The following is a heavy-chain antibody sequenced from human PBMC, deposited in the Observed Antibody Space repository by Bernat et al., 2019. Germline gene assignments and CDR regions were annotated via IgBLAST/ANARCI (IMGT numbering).Heavy chain of an antibody. V-gene: IGHV3-15*07. Sequence: EVQLVESGGGLVKPGGSLRLSCAASGFTFSNAWMNWVRQAPGKGPEWVGRIKTKTDGGTTDYAAPVKGRFTISRDDSKNTLYLQMNSLKTEDTAVYYCTTGPSRCSGGSCYRDYWGQGTLVTVSS. CDR1: GFTFSNAW. CDR2: IKTKTDGGTT. D-gene: IGHD2-15*01. J-gene: IGHJ4*02. CDR3: TTGPSRCSGGSCYRDY.